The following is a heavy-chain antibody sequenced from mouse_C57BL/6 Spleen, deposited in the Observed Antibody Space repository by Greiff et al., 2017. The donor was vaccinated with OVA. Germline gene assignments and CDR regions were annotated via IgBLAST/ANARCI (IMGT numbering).Heavy chain of an antibody. V-gene: IGHV1-62-2*01. CDR2: FYPGSGSI. D-gene: IGHD2-4*01. J-gene: IGHJ3*01. CDR3: ARHEAGGYYDYDEGAWFAY. Sequence: VQLQESGAELVKPGASVKLSCKASGYTFTEYTIHWVKQRSGQGLEWIGWFYPGSGSIKYNEKFKDKATLTADKSSSTVYMELSRLTSEDSAVYFCARHEAGGYYDYDEGAWFAYWGQGTLVTVSA. CDR1: GYTFTEYT.